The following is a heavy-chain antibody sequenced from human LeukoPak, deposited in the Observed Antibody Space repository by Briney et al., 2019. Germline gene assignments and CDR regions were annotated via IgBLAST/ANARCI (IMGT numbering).Heavy chain of an antibody. D-gene: IGHD3-10*01. Sequence: GGSLRLSCAASGFTFSSYSMNWVRQAPGKGLEWVSSISSSSSYIYYAESVKGRFTISRDNAKNSLYLQMNSLRAKHTAVYYCVRCYGSGSSYPFDYWGQGTLVTVSS. V-gene: IGHV3-21*01. CDR2: ISSSSSYI. CDR3: VRCYGSGSSYPFDY. J-gene: IGHJ4*02. CDR1: GFTFSSYS.